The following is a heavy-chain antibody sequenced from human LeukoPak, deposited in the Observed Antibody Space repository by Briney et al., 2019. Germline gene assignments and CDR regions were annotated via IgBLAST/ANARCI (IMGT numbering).Heavy chain of an antibody. Sequence: SQTLSLTCAISGDSLSSNRATWNWVRQSPSRGLEWLGRTYYRSKWYNDYAVSVKGRVTINPDASKKQFSLQLNSGTPEDTAMYYCARGNGYPFDYWGQGTLVTVSS. J-gene: IGHJ4*02. CDR3: ARGNGYPFDY. CDR2: TYYRSKWYN. D-gene: IGHD3-16*01. CDR1: GDSLSSNRAT. V-gene: IGHV6-1*01.